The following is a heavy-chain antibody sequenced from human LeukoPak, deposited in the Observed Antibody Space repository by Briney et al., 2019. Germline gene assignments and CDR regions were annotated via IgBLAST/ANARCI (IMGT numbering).Heavy chain of an antibody. V-gene: IGHV3-30*06. CDR2: ISYDGSNK. CDR1: GFTFSDDQ. Sequence: GGSLRLSCPASGFTFSDDQMHWVRQAPGKGLQWVALISYDGSNKAYTDSVKGRFTISRDNSKNMVYLQMSSLRFEDTAVYYCARGSRESGGNYFVYWGLGALITVSS. J-gene: IGHJ4*02. D-gene: IGHD3-10*01. CDR3: ARGSRESGGNYFVY.